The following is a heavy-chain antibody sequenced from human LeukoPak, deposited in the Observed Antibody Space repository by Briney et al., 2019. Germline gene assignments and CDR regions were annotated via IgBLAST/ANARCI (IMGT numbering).Heavy chain of an antibody. CDR3: ARDRDYGSGSYFGY. D-gene: IGHD3-10*01. Sequence: SETLSLTCTVSGASISSWYWSWIRQPPGKGLEWIGYIYGSGNTNYNPSLKSRITMSIDTSKNQFSLKLSSVTAADTAVYYCARDRDYGSGSYFGYWGQGTLVTVSS. CDR2: IYGSGNT. V-gene: IGHV4-59*01. J-gene: IGHJ4*02. CDR1: GASISSWY.